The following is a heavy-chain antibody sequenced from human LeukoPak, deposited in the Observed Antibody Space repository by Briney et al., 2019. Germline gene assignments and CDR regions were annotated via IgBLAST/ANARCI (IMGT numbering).Heavy chain of an antibody. V-gene: IGHV3-21*04. CDR3: AKGDTTWELPHDY. CDR2: ISSCSSYK. Sequence: GGSLRLSCAASGFTFSSYSMNWVRQAPGKGLEWVSSISSCSSYKYYADSVKGRFTISRDKSKNTLYLQMNSLRAEDTAVYYCAKGDTTWELPHDYWGQGTLVTVSS. CDR1: GFTFSSYS. J-gene: IGHJ4*02. D-gene: IGHD1-26*01.